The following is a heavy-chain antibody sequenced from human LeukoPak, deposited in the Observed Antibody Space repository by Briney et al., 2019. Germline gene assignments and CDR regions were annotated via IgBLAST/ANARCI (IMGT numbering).Heavy chain of an antibody. V-gene: IGHV3-69-1*01. CDR1: GFNFNNAW. CDR2: ISTGSSI. CDR3: ARDRGLKNTIQVAEVDY. D-gene: IGHD3-10*01. J-gene: IGHJ4*02. Sequence: PGGSLRLSCTTSGFNFNNAWMNWVRQAPGKGLEWVSSISTGSSICYADSVKGRFTVSRDDAESSLYLQMNSLRAEDTAVYYCARDRGLKNTIQVAEVDYWGQGTLVTVSS.